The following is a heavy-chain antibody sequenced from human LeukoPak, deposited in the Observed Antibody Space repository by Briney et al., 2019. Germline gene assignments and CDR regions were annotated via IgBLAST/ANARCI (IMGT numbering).Heavy chain of an antibody. CDR3: ARGLTGDYYFDY. CDR2: ISYDGSNE. Sequence: PGGSLRLSCAASGFTFSSYAMHWVRQAPGKGLEWVAVISYDGSNEYYADSVKGRFTISRDNSKNTLYLQMNSLRAEDTAVYYCARGLTGDYYFDYWGQGTLVTVSS. CDR1: GFTFSSYA. J-gene: IGHJ4*02. V-gene: IGHV3-30-3*01. D-gene: IGHD7-27*01.